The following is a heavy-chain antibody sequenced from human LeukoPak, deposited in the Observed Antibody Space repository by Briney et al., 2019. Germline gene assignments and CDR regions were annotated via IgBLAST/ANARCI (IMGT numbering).Heavy chain of an antibody. Sequence: SETLSLTCTVSGGSINGYYWSWIRQPAGKGLEWIGRIYNSESINYNPSLKSRVTMSIDTSKNQFSLKLNSVTAADTAVYYCARDCTTISCYGWHAFDIWGQGIMVTVSS. CDR3: ARDCTTISCYGWHAFDI. J-gene: IGHJ3*02. D-gene: IGHD2-2*01. CDR2: IYNSESI. CDR1: GGSINGYY. V-gene: IGHV4-4*07.